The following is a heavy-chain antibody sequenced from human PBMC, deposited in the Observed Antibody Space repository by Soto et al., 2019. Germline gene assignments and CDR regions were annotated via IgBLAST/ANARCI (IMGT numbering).Heavy chain of an antibody. CDR1: GGSFSGYY. CDR2: INHSGST. CDR3: ARRLGCSGGSCYPYNWFDP. J-gene: IGHJ5*02. V-gene: IGHV4-34*01. Sequence: QVQLQQWGAGLLKPSETLSLTCAVYGGSFSGYYWSWIRQPPGKGLEWIGEINHSGSTNYNPSLKSRATISVDTSKNQFSLKLSSVTAADTAVYYCARRLGCSGGSCYPYNWFDPWGQGTLVTVSS. D-gene: IGHD2-15*01.